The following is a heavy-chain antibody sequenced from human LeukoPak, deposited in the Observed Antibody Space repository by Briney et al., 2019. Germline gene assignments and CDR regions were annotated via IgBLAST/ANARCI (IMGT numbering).Heavy chain of an antibody. V-gene: IGHV5-51*01. CDR3: ARHRRARNGPEQKNDDFDI. Sequence: GESLKISCKGSGHSYANYLIGWVRQTPGKGLEWMGIIYPDDSYTRYGPSFRGQVTISADKSIRTAYLQWSSLKASDTAMYYCARHRRARNGPEQKNDDFDIWGQGTMVTVAS. CDR1: GHSYANYL. J-gene: IGHJ3*02. D-gene: IGHD1-14*01. CDR2: IYPDDSYT.